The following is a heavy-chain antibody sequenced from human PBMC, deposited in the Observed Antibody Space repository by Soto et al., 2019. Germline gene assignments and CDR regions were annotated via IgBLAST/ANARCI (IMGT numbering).Heavy chain of an antibody. V-gene: IGHV4-39*02. CDR2: IYYSGST. D-gene: IGHD6-19*01. CDR1: GGSISSSNYY. Sequence: PSATLSLTCTVSGGSISSSNYYWGWIRQPPGKGLEWIGSIYYSGSTYYNPSLKSRVTISRDNAKTSLYLQMNSLRAEDTVFFYCARETPFGGWYPVAFDIWGQGTMVTVSS. CDR3: ARETPFGGWYPVAFDI. J-gene: IGHJ3*02.